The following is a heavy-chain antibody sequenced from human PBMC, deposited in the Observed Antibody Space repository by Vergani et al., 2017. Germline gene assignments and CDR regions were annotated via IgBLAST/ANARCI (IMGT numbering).Heavy chain of an antibody. CDR1: GGSISSYY. D-gene: IGHD3-3*01. CDR3: ARGRDDFWSCSLSPYYYYYMDV. J-gene: IGHJ6*03. V-gene: IGHV4-59*01. Sequence: QVQLQESGPGLVKPSETLSLTCTVSGGSISSYYWSWIRQPPGKGLEWIGYIYYSGSTNYTPSLKSRVTISVDTSKNQFFLKLSSVTAADTAVYYCARGRDDFWSCSLSPYYYYYMDVWGKGTTVTVSS. CDR2: IYYSGST.